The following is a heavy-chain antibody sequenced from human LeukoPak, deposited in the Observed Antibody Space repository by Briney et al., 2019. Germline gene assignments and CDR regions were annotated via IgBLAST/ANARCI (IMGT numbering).Heavy chain of an antibody. CDR1: GFTFSSYG. D-gene: IGHD3-22*01. Sequence: GRSLRLSCAASGFTFSSYGMHWVRQAPGKGLEWVAVISYDGSNKYYADSVKGRFPISRDNSKNTLYLQMNSLRAEDTAVYYCAKDTGDSSGYYLPPDYWGQGTLVTVSS. CDR3: AKDTGDSSGYYLPPDY. CDR2: ISYDGSNK. V-gene: IGHV3-30*18. J-gene: IGHJ4*02.